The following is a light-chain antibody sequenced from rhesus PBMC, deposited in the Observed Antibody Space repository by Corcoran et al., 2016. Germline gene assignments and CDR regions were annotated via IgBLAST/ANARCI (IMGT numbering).Light chain of an antibody. CDR2: EAS. CDR3: QHYYSAPYS. V-gene: IGKV1-21*01. J-gene: IGKJ2*01. Sequence: DIQMSQSPSSLSASVGDRVTITCRASQDITRDLAWYQTQPGASPKLRVSEASSLHSGVPSRFSGSGSGTNFNLSISSLQPEYFATYYCQHYYSAPYSFGQGTKVEIK. CDR1: QDITRD.